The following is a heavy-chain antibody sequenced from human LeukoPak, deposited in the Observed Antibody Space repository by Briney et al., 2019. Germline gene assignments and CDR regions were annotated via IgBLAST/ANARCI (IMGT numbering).Heavy chain of an antibody. V-gene: IGHV1-8*01. Sequence: GASVKVSFKASGYTFTSYDINWVRQAPGQGLEWMGWMNPNSGNTGYAQKFQDRVTMTKNTSITTAYMELSSLRSEDTAVYYCARALSWTTDSYYYMDVWGKGTTVTVSS. D-gene: IGHD3/OR15-3a*01. J-gene: IGHJ6*03. CDR3: ARALSWTTDSYYYMDV. CDR2: MNPNSGNT. CDR1: GYTFTSYD.